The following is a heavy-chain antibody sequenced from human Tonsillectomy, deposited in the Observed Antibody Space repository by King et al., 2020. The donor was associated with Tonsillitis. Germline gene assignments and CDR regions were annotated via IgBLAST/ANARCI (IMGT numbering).Heavy chain of an antibody. D-gene: IGHD4/OR15-4a*01. CDR2: IYPSDSDT. J-gene: IGHJ3*02. Sequence: VQLVQSGAEVKKPGESLKISCKGSGYNFRTYWIGWVRQKPGKGLEWMGIIYPSDSDTRYSPSFQGQVTISADKSISTAYLQWSSLKASDTAIYCCARRDTANYGNALDIWGQGTMVTVSS. V-gene: IGHV5-51*01. CDR3: ARRDTANYGNALDI. CDR1: GYNFRTYW.